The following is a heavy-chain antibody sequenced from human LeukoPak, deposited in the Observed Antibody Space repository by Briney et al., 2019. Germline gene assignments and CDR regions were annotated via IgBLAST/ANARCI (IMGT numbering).Heavy chain of an antibody. J-gene: IGHJ5*02. V-gene: IGHV4-38-2*02. CDR2: INHSGST. Sequence: PSETLSLTCTVSGYSISSCYYWSWIRQPPGKGLEWIGEINHSGSTNYNPSLKSLVTISVDTSKNQFSLKLSSVTDADTAVYYCARSRQQLDEIRGGLNIWFDPWGQGTLVTVSS. CDR3: ARSRQQLDEIRGGLNIWFDP. D-gene: IGHD6-13*01. CDR1: GYSISSCYY.